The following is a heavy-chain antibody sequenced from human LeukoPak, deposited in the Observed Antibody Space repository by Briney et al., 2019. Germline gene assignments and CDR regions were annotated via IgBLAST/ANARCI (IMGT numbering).Heavy chain of an antibody. CDR2: IIPILGTA. CDR1: GGTFSSYA. J-gene: IGHJ3*02. V-gene: IGHV1-69*04. Sequence: SVKVSCKASGGTFSSYAISWVRQAPGQGLEWMGRIIPILGTANYAQKFQGRVTITADKSTSTAYMELSSLRSEDTAVYYCARDKDDDAFDIWGQGTMVTVSS. CDR3: ARDKDDDAFDI.